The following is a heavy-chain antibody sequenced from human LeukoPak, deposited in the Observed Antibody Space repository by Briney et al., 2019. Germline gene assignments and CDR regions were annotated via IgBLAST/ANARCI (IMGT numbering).Heavy chain of an antibody. Sequence: GASVKVSCKASGYTFTGYYMHWVRQAPGQGLEWMGWINPNSGGTNYAQKFQGRVTMTRDTSISTAYMELSRLRSDDTAVYYCARDHGAYSQTAGYWGQGTLVTVSS. J-gene: IGHJ4*02. D-gene: IGHD2-21*01. CDR3: ARDHGAYSQTAGY. CDR2: INPNSGGT. CDR1: GYTFTGYY. V-gene: IGHV1-2*02.